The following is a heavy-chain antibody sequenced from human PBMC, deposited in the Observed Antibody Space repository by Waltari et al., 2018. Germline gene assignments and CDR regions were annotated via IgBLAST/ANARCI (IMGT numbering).Heavy chain of an antibody. D-gene: IGHD3-10*01. CDR2: FYSHGST. Sequence: VQLQESSPRLVKPSVTLSLKFSVSGGSFSTYYWPWIRLPAGKGLEWIGRFYSHGSTNYNPTLKSRVIMSVDTSKTYFSLKLTSVTTADTAVYYCARTNGGIYGLGSSPTDQYYFYMDVWGKGTTVTVSS. CDR3: ARTNGGIYGLGSSPTDQYYFYMDV. CDR1: GGSFSTYY. V-gene: IGHV4-4*07. J-gene: IGHJ6*03.